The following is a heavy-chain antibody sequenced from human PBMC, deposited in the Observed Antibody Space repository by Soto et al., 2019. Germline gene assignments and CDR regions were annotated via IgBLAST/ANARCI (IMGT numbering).Heavy chain of an antibody. V-gene: IGHV3-23*01. CDR2: ISGSGGST. CDR3: AKASAYDFWSGSPFDY. Sequence: GGSLRLSCASSGFTFSSYAMSWVRQAPGKGLEWVSAISGSGGSTYYADSVKGRFTISRDNSKNTLYLQMNSLRAEDTAVYYCAKASAYDFWSGSPFDYWGQGTLVTVSS. CDR1: GFTFSSYA. D-gene: IGHD3-3*01. J-gene: IGHJ4*02.